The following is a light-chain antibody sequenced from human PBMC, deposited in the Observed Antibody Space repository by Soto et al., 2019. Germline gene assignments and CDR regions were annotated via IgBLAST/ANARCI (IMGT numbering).Light chain of an antibody. CDR3: QQSYSTPRG. V-gene: IGKV1-39*01. CDR1: QSISSY. CDR2: AAS. Sequence: DIQMTQSPSSLSASVGDRVTNTCRASQSISSYLNWYQQKPGKAPKLLIYAASSLQSGVPSRFSGSGSGTDFTLTISSLQPEDFATYYCQQSYSTPRGFGGGTKVDIK. J-gene: IGKJ4*01.